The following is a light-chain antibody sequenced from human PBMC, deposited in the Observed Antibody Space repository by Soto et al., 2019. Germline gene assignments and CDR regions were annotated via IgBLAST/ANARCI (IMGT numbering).Light chain of an antibody. J-gene: IGKJ1*01. Sequence: ELVLTQSPGTLSLSPGQRATLSCRASQSISSYLAWYQTKPDQAPRLLIYGASNRATGIPDRFSGSGSGTDFTLTISRLEPEDFAVYYCQQYNNWPRTFGQGTKVDIK. CDR1: QSISSY. V-gene: IGKV3-20*01. CDR3: QQYNNWPRT. CDR2: GAS.